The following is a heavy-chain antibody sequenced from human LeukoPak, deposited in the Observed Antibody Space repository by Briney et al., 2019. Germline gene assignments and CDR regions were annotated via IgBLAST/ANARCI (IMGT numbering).Heavy chain of an antibody. Sequence: SGGSLRLSCAASGFTFSSYAMHWVRQAPGKGLEWVAVISYDGSNKYYADSVKGRFTISRDNSKNTLYLQMNSLRAEDTAVYYCARERATYFDYWGQGTLVTVSS. J-gene: IGHJ4*02. CDR1: GFTFSSYA. V-gene: IGHV3-30-3*01. D-gene: IGHD5-12*01. CDR2: ISYDGSNK. CDR3: ARERATYFDY.